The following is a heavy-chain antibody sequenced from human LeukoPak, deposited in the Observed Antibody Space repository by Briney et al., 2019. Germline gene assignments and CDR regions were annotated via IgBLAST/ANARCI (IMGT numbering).Heavy chain of an antibody. CDR1: GYSFTNYG. V-gene: IGHV1-18*01. CDR2: SNTNNGDT. Sequence: ASVKLSCTASGYSFTNYGISWVRQAPGQGLGWMGWSNTNNGDTNYAQKVQGRVTMTTDTSTSTAYMELRSLRFDDTAVYYCARDQSVRLLQTSSTYFKHVFAIWGQGSMVTVSS. D-gene: IGHD6-13*01. J-gene: IGHJ3*02. CDR3: ARDQSVRLLQTSSTYFKHVFAI.